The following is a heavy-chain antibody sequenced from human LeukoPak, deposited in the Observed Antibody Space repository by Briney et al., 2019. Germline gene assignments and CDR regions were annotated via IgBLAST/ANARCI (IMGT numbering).Heavy chain of an antibody. CDR3: ARGLYYYDSSGYSEYYYYYYMDV. Sequence: PSETLSLTCTVSGGSISSGSYYWSWIRQPAGKGLEWIGRIYTSGSTNYNPSLKSRVTISVDTSKNQFSLKLSSVTAADTAVYYCARGLYYYDSSGYSEYYYYYYMDVWGKGTTVTVSS. J-gene: IGHJ6*03. V-gene: IGHV4-61*02. CDR2: IYTSGST. CDR1: GGSISSGSYY. D-gene: IGHD3-22*01.